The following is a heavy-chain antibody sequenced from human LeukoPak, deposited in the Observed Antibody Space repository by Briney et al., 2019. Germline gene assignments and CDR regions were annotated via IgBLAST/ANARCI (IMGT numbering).Heavy chain of an antibody. Sequence: SQTLSLTCTVSGGSMTRESYYWSWIRQPAGKGLEWIGRIYTPGGTEYNPSLKSRVTISIDTSKNQFSLRLTSVTAADTAVYFCARDSLSVAAAGFYWGQGTLVTVSS. CDR3: ARDSLSVAAAGFY. J-gene: IGHJ4*02. CDR1: GGSMTRESYY. V-gene: IGHV4-61*02. CDR2: IYTPGGT. D-gene: IGHD6-13*01.